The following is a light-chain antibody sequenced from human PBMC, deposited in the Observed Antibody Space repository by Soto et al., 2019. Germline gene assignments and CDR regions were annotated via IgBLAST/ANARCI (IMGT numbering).Light chain of an antibody. V-gene: IGKV1-13*02. J-gene: IGKJ4*01. CDR3: QQFHTYPLT. CDR1: QGIGSG. Sequence: AIQLTQSPSSLSASVGDRITITCRASQGIGSGLAWYQQKPGSAPKLLMYDASTLDSGVPSRFRGSGSGTDFTLTVSGLQSDDFPTFHCQQFHTYPLTFAGGTKVEIK. CDR2: DAS.